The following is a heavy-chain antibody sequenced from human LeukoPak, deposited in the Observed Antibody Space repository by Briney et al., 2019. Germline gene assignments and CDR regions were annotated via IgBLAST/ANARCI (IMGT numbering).Heavy chain of an antibody. Sequence: PSETLSLTCAVYGGSFSGYYWSWIRQPPGKGLEWIGEISHSGSTNYNPSLKSRVTISVDTSKNQFSLKLSSVTAVDTAVYYCASSGRMTTVTTAFHYWGQGTLVTVSS. CDR2: ISHSGST. J-gene: IGHJ4*02. CDR1: GGSFSGYY. CDR3: ASSGRMTTVTTAFHY. V-gene: IGHV4-34*01. D-gene: IGHD4-17*01.